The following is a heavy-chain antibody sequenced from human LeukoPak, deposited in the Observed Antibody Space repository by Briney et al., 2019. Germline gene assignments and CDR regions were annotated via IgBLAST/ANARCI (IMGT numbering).Heavy chain of an antibody. CDR1: GFTFDDYA. CDR3: AKGAKRPGYCSGGTCYSNYDYYYMDV. V-gene: IGHV3-9*01. D-gene: IGHD2-15*01. J-gene: IGHJ6*03. CDR2: ISWNSGSI. Sequence: GRSLRLSCAASGFTFDDYAMHWVRQAPGKGLEWVSGISWNSGSIGYADSVKGRFTISRDNSKNTLYLQMNSLRAEDTAVYYCAKGAKRPGYCSGGTCYSNYDYYYMDVWGKGTTVTISS.